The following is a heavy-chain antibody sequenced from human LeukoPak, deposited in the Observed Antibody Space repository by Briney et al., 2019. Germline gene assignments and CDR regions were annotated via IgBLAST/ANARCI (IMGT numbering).Heavy chain of an antibody. Sequence: SVNVSFKASGGTFSTYAISWVRQAPGQGLEWMGRIIPALDIANYAQEFQGRVTITADESTTTAFMELSSLRSEDTAVYYCVRDELDTVLVTRGFAPWAQGTLVTVSS. CDR3: VRDELDTVLVTRGFAP. CDR1: GGTFSTYA. V-gene: IGHV1-69*04. J-gene: IGHJ5*02. CDR2: IIPALDIA. D-gene: IGHD5-18*01.